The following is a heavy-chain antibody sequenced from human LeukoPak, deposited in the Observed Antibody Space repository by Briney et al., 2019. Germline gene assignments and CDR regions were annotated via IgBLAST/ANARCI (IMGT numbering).Heavy chain of an antibody. CDR3: TRDDKGDYGDLRIYYYYGMDV. V-gene: IGHV3-49*04. CDR1: GYTFGDYA. D-gene: IGHD4-17*01. J-gene: IGHJ6*02. Sequence: GRSLRLSCTASGYTFGDYAISWVREAPGKGREWVGFIRSKAYGGTTEYAASVKGRFTISRDDSKSIAYLQMNSLKTEDTAVYYCTRDDKGDYGDLRIYYYYGMDVWGQGTTVTVSS. CDR2: IRSKAYGGTT.